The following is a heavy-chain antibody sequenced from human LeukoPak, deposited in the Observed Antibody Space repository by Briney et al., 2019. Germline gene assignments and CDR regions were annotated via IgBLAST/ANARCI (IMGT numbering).Heavy chain of an antibody. Sequence: GGSLRLSCAASGFTFDDYGMSWFRQAPGKGLEWVSGINWNGGSTGYADSVKGRFTISRDNAKNSLYLQMNSLRAEDTALYYCARLANYCSSTSCYIYYFDYWGQGTLVTVSS. V-gene: IGHV3-20*04. CDR3: ARLANYCSSTSCYIYYFDY. CDR1: GFTFDDYG. J-gene: IGHJ4*02. D-gene: IGHD2-2*02. CDR2: INWNGGST.